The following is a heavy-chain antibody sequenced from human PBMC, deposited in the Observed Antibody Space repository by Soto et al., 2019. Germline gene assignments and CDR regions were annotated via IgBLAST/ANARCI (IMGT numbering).Heavy chain of an antibody. D-gene: IGHD3-22*01. Sequence: QVQLQESGPGLVKPSQTLSLTCTVSGDFISSGGYYRSWIRQLPGKGLEWIGYIYSSGTTYYNPSLKSRITISVDTSKNQFSLNLSSVTAADTAVYYCARTDSSGYYFVYWGQGTLVTVFS. CDR2: IYSSGTT. J-gene: IGHJ4*02. V-gene: IGHV4-31*03. CDR1: GDFISSGGYY. CDR3: ARTDSSGYYFVY.